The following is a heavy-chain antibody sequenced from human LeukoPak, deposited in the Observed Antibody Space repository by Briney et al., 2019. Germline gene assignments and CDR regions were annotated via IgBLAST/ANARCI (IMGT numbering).Heavy chain of an antibody. J-gene: IGHJ5*02. CDR2: INPNSGGT. D-gene: IGHD6-13*01. Sequence: ASVKVSCKASGYTFTGYYMHWVRQAPGQGLEWMGRINPNSGGTNYAQKFQGRVTMTRDTSISTAYMELSRLRSDDKAVYYCARDRIGRGYSSSWVKGNWFDPWGQGTLVTVSS. CDR1: GYTFTGYY. V-gene: IGHV1-2*06. CDR3: ARDRIGRGYSSSWVKGNWFDP.